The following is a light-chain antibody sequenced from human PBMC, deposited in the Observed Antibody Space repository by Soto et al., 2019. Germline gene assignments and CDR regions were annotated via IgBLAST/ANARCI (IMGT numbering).Light chain of an antibody. Sequence: LTQPPSASGSPGQSVTISCTGTSSDVGGYNYVSWYQQHPGKAPKLMIYEVSKRPSGVPDRFSGSKSGNTASLTVSGLQAEDEADYYCSSYAGTLYVFGTGTKVTVL. CDR2: EVS. CDR3: SSYAGTLYV. V-gene: IGLV2-8*01. CDR1: SSDVGGYNY. J-gene: IGLJ1*01.